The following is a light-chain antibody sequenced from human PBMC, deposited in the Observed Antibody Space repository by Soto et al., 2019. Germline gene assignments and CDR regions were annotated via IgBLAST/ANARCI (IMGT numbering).Light chain of an antibody. CDR3: EKYGSSLFT. CDR1: QSVSSRY. Sequence: EIVLTQSPCTLPLSPGERATLSSRASQSVSSRYLASYQQKPGQAPRLLIYGASSRATGIPDRFSGSGSGTDFSLTISRLEPEDFAVYYCEKYGSSLFTFGPGTKVDIK. CDR2: GAS. J-gene: IGKJ3*01. V-gene: IGKV3-20*01.